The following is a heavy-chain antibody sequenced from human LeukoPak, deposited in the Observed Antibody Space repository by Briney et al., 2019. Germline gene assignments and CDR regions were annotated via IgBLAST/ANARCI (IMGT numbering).Heavy chain of an antibody. CDR2: VQQDGSEK. Sequence: PGGSLRLSCAASGFTFNSYWMSWVRQAPGKGLEWVANVQQDGSEKYYVDSVKGRFTISRDNAKNSVYLQMNSLRAEDTAMYYCATYSSSHDAFDIWGQGTVVTVSS. J-gene: IGHJ3*02. D-gene: IGHD6-13*01. V-gene: IGHV3-7*01. CDR3: ATYSSSHDAFDI. CDR1: GFTFNSYW.